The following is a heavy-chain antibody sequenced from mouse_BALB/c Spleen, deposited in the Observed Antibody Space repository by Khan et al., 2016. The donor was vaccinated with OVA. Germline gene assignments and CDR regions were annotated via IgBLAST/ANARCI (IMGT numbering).Heavy chain of an antibody. CDR3: ARDDYGNFLYFDY. CDR1: GYAFTHYL. CDR2: INPGSGGT. Sequence: QVQLKQSGGEVIRPGTSVKVSCKASGYAFTHYLIEWVKQRPGQGLEWIGVINPGSGGTNYNEKFKGKATLTADKSSSTAYMQLSSLTSDDSAVYFCARDDYGNFLYFDYWGQGTTLTVPS. J-gene: IGHJ2*01. D-gene: IGHD2-1*01. V-gene: IGHV1-54*01.